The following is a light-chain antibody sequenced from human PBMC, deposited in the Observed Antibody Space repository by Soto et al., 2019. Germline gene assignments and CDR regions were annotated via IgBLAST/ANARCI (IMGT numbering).Light chain of an antibody. V-gene: IGLV1-51*01. J-gene: IGLJ1*01. CDR3: GSWDSSLSAYV. CDR2: DDN. CDR1: SSNIGGNS. Sequence: QSVLTQSPSVSAAPGQKVTISCSGSSSNIGGNSVSWYQQLPGTAPKLLIYDDNKRPPGIPDRFSGSKSGTSATLGITGFQTGDEADYYCGSWDSSLSAYVFGTGTKVTVL.